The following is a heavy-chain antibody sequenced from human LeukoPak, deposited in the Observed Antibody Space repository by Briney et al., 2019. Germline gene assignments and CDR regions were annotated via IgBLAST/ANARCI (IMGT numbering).Heavy chain of an antibody. CDR2: IKTDGSEK. J-gene: IGHJ4*02. CDR1: GFTFSDYW. V-gene: IGHV3-7*01. CDR3: ASYLYWWCDLGF. D-gene: IGHD2-8*02. Sequence: GGSLRLSCAPSGFTFSDYWMTWVRQAPGKGLEWLANIKTDGSEKYYVDSVKGRFTISRDNANNSLYLQMNSLRVEDTAVYFCASYLYWWCDLGFWGQGTLVTVSS.